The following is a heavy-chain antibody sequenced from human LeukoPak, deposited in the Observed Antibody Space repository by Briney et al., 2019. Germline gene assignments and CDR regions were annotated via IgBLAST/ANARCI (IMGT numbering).Heavy chain of an antibody. D-gene: IGHD6-6*01. J-gene: IGHJ4*02. Sequence: GGSLRLSCAASGFTFRSYSIHWVRQAPGKGLEWVAFIRYDGSNKYYADSVKGRFTISRDNSKNTLYLQMNSLRAEDTAVYYCANFEAARRPPDFDYWGQGTLVTVPS. CDR2: IRYDGSNK. CDR1: GFTFRSYS. V-gene: IGHV3-30*02. CDR3: ANFEAARRPPDFDY.